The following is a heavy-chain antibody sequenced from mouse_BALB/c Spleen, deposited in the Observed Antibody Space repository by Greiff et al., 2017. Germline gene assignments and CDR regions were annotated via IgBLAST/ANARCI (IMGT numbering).Heavy chain of an antibody. CDR2: ISSGSSTI. Sequence: EVLLVESGGGLVQPGGSRKLSCAASGFTFSSFGMHWVRQAPEKGLEWVAYISSGSSTIYYADTVKGRFTISRDKPKNTLFLQMTSLRSEDTAMYYCERKDYGSRYYAMDYWGQGTSVTVSS. CDR3: ERKDYGSRYYAMDY. J-gene: IGHJ4*01. V-gene: IGHV5-17*02. CDR1: GFTFSSFG. D-gene: IGHD1-1*01.